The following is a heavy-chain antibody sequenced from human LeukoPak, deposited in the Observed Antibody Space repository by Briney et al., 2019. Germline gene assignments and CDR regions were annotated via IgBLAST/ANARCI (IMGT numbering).Heavy chain of an antibody. J-gene: IGHJ6*03. V-gene: IGHV4-4*07. CDR2: IYTSGST. D-gene: IGHD6-13*01. CDR1: GGSISSYY. CDR3: ARDKSSWYSGDYYYYMDV. Sequence: SETLFLTCTVSGGSISSYYWSWIRQPAGKGLEWIGRIYTSGSTNYNPSLKSRVTMSVDTSKNQFSLKLSSVTAADTAVYYCARDKSSWYSGDYYYYMDVWGKGTTVTVSS.